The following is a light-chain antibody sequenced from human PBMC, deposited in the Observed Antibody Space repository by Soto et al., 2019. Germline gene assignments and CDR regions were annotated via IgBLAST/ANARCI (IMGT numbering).Light chain of an antibody. J-gene: IGKJ4*01. CDR2: DSS. CDR3: QQRVFRVT. CDR1: QSVSTY. Sequence: EIVLTQSPATRSLSPGDRASLSCTASQSVSTYLACYQQKPGQAPRLLIYDSSNRAAGIPARFSGSGSGTDFTLTISSLEPEDFAVYYCQQRVFRVTCGVGTKVEIK. V-gene: IGKV3-11*01.